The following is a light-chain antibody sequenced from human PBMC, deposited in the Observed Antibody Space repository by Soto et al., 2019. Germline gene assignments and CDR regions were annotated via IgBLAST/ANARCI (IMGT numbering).Light chain of an antibody. CDR2: HAS. CDR1: QSVSTN. Sequence: EIVMTQSPATLSVSPGERATLSCRASQSVSTNLAWYQQKPGQAPRRLIYHASTRAAGMPARCSGSGSGTEFTLTISSLQSEDFAVYHCQQSNNWPPWAFGQGTKV. CDR3: QQSNNWPPWA. V-gene: IGKV3D-15*01. J-gene: IGKJ1*01.